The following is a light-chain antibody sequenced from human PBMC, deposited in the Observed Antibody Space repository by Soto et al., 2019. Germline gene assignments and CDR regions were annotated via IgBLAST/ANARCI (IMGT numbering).Light chain of an antibody. CDR2: EVN. J-gene: IGLJ1*01. V-gene: IGLV2-14*01. CDR1: SSDVGGYDY. Sequence: QSVLTQPASVSGSPGQSVTISCTGTSSDVGGYDYVSWYQQHPGTAPKLMLYEVNNRPSGVSNRFSGSKSGNTASLIISGLQTEDEADYYCSAYTTTSPLIFGTGTRSPS. CDR3: SAYTTTSPLI.